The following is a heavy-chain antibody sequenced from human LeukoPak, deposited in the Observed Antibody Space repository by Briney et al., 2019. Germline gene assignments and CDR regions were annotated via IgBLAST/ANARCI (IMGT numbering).Heavy chain of an antibody. CDR1: GESFTTFY. CDR3: ARDSGTTGEVKFDP. V-gene: IGHV4-34*01. J-gene: IGHJ5*02. CDR2: INHTGST. D-gene: IGHD3-10*01. Sequence: SETLSLTCAVYGESFTTFYWGWIRQTPGKGLEWIGEINHTGSTNYNPSLKSRVTISIDTSKNQFSLKLNSVTAADTAIYYCARDSGTTGEVKFDPWGQGTLVTVSS.